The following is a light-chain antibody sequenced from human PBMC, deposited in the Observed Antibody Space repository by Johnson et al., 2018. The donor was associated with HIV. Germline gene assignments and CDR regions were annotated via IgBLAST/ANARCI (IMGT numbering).Light chain of an antibody. CDR2: DNN. J-gene: IGLJ1*01. V-gene: IGLV1-51*01. CDR1: SSNVGSSF. CDR3: GTWDSSLTSYV. Sequence: QCVLTQPPSVSAAPGQTVTISCSGSSSNVGSSFVSWYRQVPGTAPKLLIYDNNKRPSGIPGRFSGSKSGPSATLGITGLQTGDEADYYCGTWDSSLTSYVFGAGTKVTVL.